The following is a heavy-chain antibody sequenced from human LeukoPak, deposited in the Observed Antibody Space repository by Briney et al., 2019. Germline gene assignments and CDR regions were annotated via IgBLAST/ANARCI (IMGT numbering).Heavy chain of an antibody. CDR1: GFNSSRNG. Sequence: PGGSLRLSCAASGFNSSRNGMHWVRQAPGQGLEWVAFIRFDGTNKFYGASVRGRFIISRDNSKNTLYLQMNSLRAEDTAVYYCVRDFDDVNGDYYYIPEYWGRGMLVAVSS. J-gene: IGHJ4*02. CDR3: VRDFDDVNGDYYYIPEY. CDR2: IRFDGTNK. D-gene: IGHD3-22*01. V-gene: IGHV3-30*02.